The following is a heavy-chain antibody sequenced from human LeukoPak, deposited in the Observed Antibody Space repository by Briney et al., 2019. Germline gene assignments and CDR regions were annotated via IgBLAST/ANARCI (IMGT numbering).Heavy chain of an antibody. Sequence: SETLSLTCTVSGGSINSYYWNWLRQPPGKTLEWIGYVSSSGSTNYSPFFKSRLTISLDTSKNQFSLNLRSVTAADTAVYYCAGTLKDAYLNAFGYWGQGTLVAVSS. V-gene: IGHV4-59*01. CDR2: VSSSGST. CDR1: GGSINSYY. J-gene: IGHJ4*02. D-gene: IGHD3-16*01. CDR3: AGTLKDAYLNAFGY.